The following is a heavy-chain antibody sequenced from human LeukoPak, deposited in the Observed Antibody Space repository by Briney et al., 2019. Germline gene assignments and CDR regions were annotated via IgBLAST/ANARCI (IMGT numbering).Heavy chain of an antibody. CDR3: ARGIAAAGEIDY. V-gene: IGHV4-34*01. Sequence: GALRLSCAASGFTFSSYAMHWVRQPPGKGLEWIGEINHSGSTNYNPSLKSRVTISVDTSKNQFSLKLSSVTAADTAVYYCARGIAAAGEIDYWGQGTLVTVSS. D-gene: IGHD6-13*01. J-gene: IGHJ4*02. CDR1: GFTFSSYA. CDR2: INHSGST.